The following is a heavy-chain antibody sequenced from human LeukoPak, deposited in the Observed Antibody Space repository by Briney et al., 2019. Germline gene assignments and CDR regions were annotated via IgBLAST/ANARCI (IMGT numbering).Heavy chain of an antibody. V-gene: IGHV3-23*01. D-gene: IGHD1-26*01. Sequence: GGSLRLSCAASGFTFSSYVMSWVRQAPGKGLEWVSAISGSDSAYYADSVKGRFTISRDSSKNALNLQMNSLRAEDTAVYYCAKVGGYYDFDYWGQGTLVTVSS. J-gene: IGHJ4*02. CDR2: ISGSDSA. CDR3: AKVGGYYDFDY. CDR1: GFTFSSYV.